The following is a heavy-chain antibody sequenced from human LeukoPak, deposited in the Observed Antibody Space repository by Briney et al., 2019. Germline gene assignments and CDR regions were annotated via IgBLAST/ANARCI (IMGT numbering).Heavy chain of an antibody. V-gene: IGHV4-39*01. J-gene: IGHJ4*02. Sequence: NASETLSLTCTVSGGSISSSSYYWSWIRQPPGKGLEWIGEINHSGSTNYNPSLKSRVTISVDTSKNQFSLKLSSVTAADTAVYYCARQKEYYFDYWGQGTLVTVSS. CDR3: ARQKEYYFDY. CDR1: GGSISSSSYY. CDR2: INHSGST.